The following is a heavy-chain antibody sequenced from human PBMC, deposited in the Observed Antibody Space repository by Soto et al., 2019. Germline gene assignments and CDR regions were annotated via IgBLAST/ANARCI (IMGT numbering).Heavy chain of an antibody. CDR2: IYPGDSDT. Sequence: GESLKISCKGSGYSFTSYWIGWVRQMPGKGLEWMGIIYPGDSDTRYSPSFQGQVTISADKSIGTAYLQWSSLKASDTAMYYCAAGYYNDYSYYGMHVWGQGTTVTVSS. CDR1: GYSFTSYW. CDR3: AAGYYNDYSYYGMHV. D-gene: IGHD3-9*01. J-gene: IGHJ6*02. V-gene: IGHV5-51*01.